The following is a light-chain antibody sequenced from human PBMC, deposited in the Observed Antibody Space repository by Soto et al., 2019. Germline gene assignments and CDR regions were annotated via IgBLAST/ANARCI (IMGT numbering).Light chain of an antibody. CDR1: QTVSSW. V-gene: IGKV1-5*01. J-gene: IGKJ5*01. Sequence: DLQMTQTPSTLSASVGDRVNITCRASQTVSSWLAWYQHKPDKAPKLLIYHASTLASGVPPRFSGSGSGTDFTLTISILHPDDFATYYCQQYIVYAITSGQGTRVDMK. CDR2: HAS. CDR3: QQYIVYAIT.